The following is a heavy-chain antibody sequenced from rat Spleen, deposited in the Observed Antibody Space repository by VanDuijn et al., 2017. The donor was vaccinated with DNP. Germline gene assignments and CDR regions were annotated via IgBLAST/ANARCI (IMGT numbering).Heavy chain of an antibody. V-gene: IGHV5-20*01. CDR2: ISYDGGST. J-gene: IGHJ1*01. CDR1: GFTFSDYY. CDR3: ARGIITALPYWSFDF. D-gene: IGHD1-6*01. Sequence: EVQLVESGGGLVQPGRSLKLSCAASGFTFSDYYMAWVRQAPTKGLEWVAYISYDGGSTNYGDSVKGRFTISRDNSKSSLYLQVNSLKSEDTATYYCARGIITALPYWSFDFWGPGTMVTVSS.